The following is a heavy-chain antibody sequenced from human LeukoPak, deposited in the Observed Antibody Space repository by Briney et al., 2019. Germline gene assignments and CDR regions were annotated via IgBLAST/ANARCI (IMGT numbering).Heavy chain of an antibody. D-gene: IGHD6-19*01. CDR3: ARERSSGWYNWFDP. V-gene: IGHV1-69*05. CDR2: IIPIFGTA. Sequence: ASVKVSCKASGGTFSSYAISWVRQAPGQGLEWMGGIIPIFGTANYAQKFQGRVTITTDESTSTAYMELSSLRSEDTAVYYCARERSSGWYNWFDPWGQGTLVSVSA. J-gene: IGHJ5*02. CDR1: GGTFSSYA.